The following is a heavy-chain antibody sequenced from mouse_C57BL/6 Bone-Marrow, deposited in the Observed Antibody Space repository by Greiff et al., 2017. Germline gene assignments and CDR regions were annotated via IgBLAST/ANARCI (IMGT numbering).Heavy chain of an antibody. CDR1: GFTFSDAW. CDR2: IRNKANNHAT. D-gene: IGHD2-4*01. J-gene: IGHJ4*01. V-gene: IGHV6-6*01. CDR3: TRSDYMYYAMDY. Sequence: EVQLVESGGGLVQPGGSMKLSCAASGFTFSDAWMDWVRQSPEKGLEWVAEIRNKANNHATYYAESVKGRFTISRDDSKSSVYLQMNSLRAEDTVIYYCTRSDYMYYAMDYWRQGTSVTVSS.